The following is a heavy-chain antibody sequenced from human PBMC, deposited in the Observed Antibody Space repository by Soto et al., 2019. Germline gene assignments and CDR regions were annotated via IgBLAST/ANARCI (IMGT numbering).Heavy chain of an antibody. Sequence: GGSLRLSCAASGFTFSSYAMSWVLQAPGKGLEWVSAISGSGGSTYYADSVKGRFTISRDNSKNTLYLQMNSLRAEDTAVYYCAKDQAQLPYYYYGMDVWGQGTTVTVSS. V-gene: IGHV3-23*01. CDR3: AKDQAQLPYYYYGMDV. CDR2: ISGSGGST. CDR1: GFTFSSYA. J-gene: IGHJ6*02. D-gene: IGHD2-2*01.